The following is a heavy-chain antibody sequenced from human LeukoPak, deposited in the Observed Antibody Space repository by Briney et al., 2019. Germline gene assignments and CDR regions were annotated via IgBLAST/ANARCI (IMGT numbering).Heavy chain of an antibody. D-gene: IGHD6-19*01. Sequence: GGSLRLSCAASGFTFDDYAMHWVRQAPGKGLEWVSLISGDGGSTYYADSVKGRFTISRDNSKNSLYLQMNSLRTEDTALYYCASGLPAQWLAPYYYYGMDVWGQGTTDTVSS. CDR3: ASGLPAQWLAPYYYYGMDV. V-gene: IGHV3-43*02. CDR1: GFTFDDYA. CDR2: ISGDGGST. J-gene: IGHJ6*02.